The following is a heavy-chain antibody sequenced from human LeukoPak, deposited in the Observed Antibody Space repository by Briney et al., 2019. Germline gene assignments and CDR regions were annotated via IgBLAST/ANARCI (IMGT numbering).Heavy chain of an antibody. D-gene: IGHD6-19*01. V-gene: IGHV4-61*02. CDR1: GGSIRSGSYY. Sequence: SETLSLTCTVSGGSIRSGSYYWSWIRQPAGKGLEWIGRIYTSGSTNYNPSLKSRVTKSVDTSKYQFSLKLSSVTAADTAVYYCARDRTYSSGWYHNWFDPWGQGTLVTVS. J-gene: IGHJ5*02. CDR2: IYTSGST. CDR3: ARDRTYSSGWYHNWFDP.